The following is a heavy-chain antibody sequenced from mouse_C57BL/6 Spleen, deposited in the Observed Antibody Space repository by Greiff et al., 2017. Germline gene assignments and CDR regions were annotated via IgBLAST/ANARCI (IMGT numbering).Heavy chain of an antibody. Sequence: VQLQQSGAELVRPGASVELSCTASGFNIKDYYMHWVKQRPEQGLEWIGRLDPEDGDTEYAPKFQGKATMTADTSSNTAYLQLSSLTSEDTAVYYCTTCGTEAMDYWGQGTSVTVSS. CDR2: LDPEDGDT. V-gene: IGHV14-1*01. CDR3: TTCGTEAMDY. CDR1: GFNIKDYY. J-gene: IGHJ4*01.